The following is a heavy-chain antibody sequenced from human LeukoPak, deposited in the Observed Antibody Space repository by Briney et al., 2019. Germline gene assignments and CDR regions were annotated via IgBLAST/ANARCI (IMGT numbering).Heavy chain of an antibody. CDR2: INHSGST. V-gene: IGHV4-34*01. Sequence: PSETLSLTCAVYGGSFSGYYWSWIRQPPGKGLEWIGEINHSGSTNYNPSLKSRVTISVDTSKNQFSLKLNSVTAADTAVYYCARDGLRYFDWLLSSYLDYWGQGTLVTVSS. J-gene: IGHJ4*02. CDR3: ARDGLRYFDWLLSSYLDY. CDR1: GGSFSGYY. D-gene: IGHD3-9*01.